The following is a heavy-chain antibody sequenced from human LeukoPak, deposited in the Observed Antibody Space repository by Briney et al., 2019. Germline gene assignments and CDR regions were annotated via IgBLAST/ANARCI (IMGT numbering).Heavy chain of an antibody. CDR1: GYTFTGYY. J-gene: IGHJ1*01. D-gene: IGHD2-2*01. V-gene: IGHV1-2*02. CDR3: ARDLDCSSTSCFDRAEYFQH. Sequence: ASVKVSCKASGYTFTGYYMQWVRQAPGQGLEWMGWINPNSGGTKYAPKFQDRVTMSRDTSINTAYMELSRLTSDDTAVYFCARDLDCSSTSCFDRAEYFQHWGQGTLVTVSS. CDR2: INPNSGGT.